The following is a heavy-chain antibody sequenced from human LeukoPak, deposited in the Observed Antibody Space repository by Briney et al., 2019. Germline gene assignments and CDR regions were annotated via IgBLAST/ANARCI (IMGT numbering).Heavy chain of an antibody. CDR2: ISGSGGST. J-gene: IGHJ6*03. V-gene: IGHV3-23*01. Sequence: GGSLRLSCAASGFTFSSYAMGSVRQAPGKGLEWVSAISGSGGSTYYADSVKGRFTISRDNSKNSLYLQMNSQRAEDTAVYYCARQGGGYSSSWYVEHYYYMDVWGKGTTVTVSS. CDR3: ARQGGGYSSSWYVEHYYYMDV. D-gene: IGHD6-13*01. CDR1: GFTFSSYA.